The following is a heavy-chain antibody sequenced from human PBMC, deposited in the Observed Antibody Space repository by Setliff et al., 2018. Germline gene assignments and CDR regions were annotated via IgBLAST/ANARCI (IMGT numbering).Heavy chain of an antibody. V-gene: IGHV4-34*01. CDR2: IYHDGND. J-gene: IGHJ6*04. CDR1: GFTFSGFS. Sequence: SETLSLSCAASGFTFSGFSMHWVRQPPGKGLEWIGEIYHDGNDKYTPSVHYSPSLKSRVTISVDTSKNQFSLKLSSVTAADTAVYYCARARSRYYNFWSGEMDVWGKGTTVTVSS. D-gene: IGHD3-3*01. CDR3: ARARSRYYNFWSGEMDV.